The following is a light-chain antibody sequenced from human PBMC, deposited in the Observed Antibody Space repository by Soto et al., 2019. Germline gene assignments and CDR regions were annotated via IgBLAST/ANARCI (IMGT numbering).Light chain of an antibody. Sequence: QSALTQPASVSGSPGQSITISCTGTSSDVGGYIYVSWYPQHPGKAPKLMIYDVTSRPSGVSYRFSGSKSGNTASLTLSGLQAEDEADYYCSSYTTSSSYVFGTGTKVTGL. CDR2: DVT. CDR3: SSYTTSSSYV. V-gene: IGLV2-14*01. CDR1: SSDVGGYIY. J-gene: IGLJ1*01.